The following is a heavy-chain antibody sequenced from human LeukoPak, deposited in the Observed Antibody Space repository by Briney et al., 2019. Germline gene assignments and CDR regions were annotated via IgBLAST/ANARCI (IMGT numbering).Heavy chain of an antibody. Sequence: SETLSLTCTVWGGSISSYYWSWIRQPPGKGLEWIGYIYYSGSTNYNPSFKSRVTISVDTSKNQFSLKLSSVTAADTAVYYCATFASSGLEEDAFDIWGQGTMVTVSS. J-gene: IGHJ3*02. V-gene: IGHV4-59*08. CDR1: GGSISSYY. CDR3: ATFASSGLEEDAFDI. D-gene: IGHD6-19*01. CDR2: IYYSGST.